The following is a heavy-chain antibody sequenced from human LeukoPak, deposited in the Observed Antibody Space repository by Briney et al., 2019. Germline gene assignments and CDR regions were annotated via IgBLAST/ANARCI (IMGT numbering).Heavy chain of an antibody. V-gene: IGHV5-51*01. CDR2: IYPGDSET. J-gene: IGHJ6*02. CDR1: GYSFSSYW. Sequence: GESLKISCKGSGYSFSSYWIAWVRQMPGKGLEWMGIIYPGDSETRYSPSFQGQVSISADKSISTAYLQWSSLKASDTAMYYCARHLNSRAASGMDVWGQGTTVTVSS. D-gene: IGHD6-13*01. CDR3: ARHLNSRAASGMDV.